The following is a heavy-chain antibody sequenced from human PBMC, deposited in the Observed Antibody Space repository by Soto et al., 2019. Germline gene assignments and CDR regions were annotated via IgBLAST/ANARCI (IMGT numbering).Heavy chain of an antibody. V-gene: IGHV3-30-3*01. Sequence: QVRLVESGGGAVQPGDSLRLSCDASGFTFSTYALHWVRQAPGKGLEWVAFISYTGANQYYADSVKGRFTVSRDNSKNIASLQMTSLKPEDSAVYYCARDAFLYIGGAYYDHWGQGTMVTVSS. D-gene: IGHD3-10*01. J-gene: IGHJ4*02. CDR3: ARDAFLYIGGAYYDH. CDR1: GFTFSTYA. CDR2: ISYTGANQ.